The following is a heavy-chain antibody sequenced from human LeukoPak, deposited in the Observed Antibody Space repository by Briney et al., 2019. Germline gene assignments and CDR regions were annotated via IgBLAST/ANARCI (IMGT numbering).Heavy chain of an antibody. CDR2: ITGSGSTT. J-gene: IGHJ4*02. D-gene: IGHD1-26*01. Sequence: PGGSLRLSCAASGFTFSSYVMSWVRQAPGKGLEWVSSITGSGSTTYYADSVKGRFTISRDNSKDTLYLQINSLRAEDTAVYYCAKEGGSWAIHDYWGQGALVTVSS. CDR3: AKEGGSWAIHDY. V-gene: IGHV3-23*01. CDR1: GFTFSSYV.